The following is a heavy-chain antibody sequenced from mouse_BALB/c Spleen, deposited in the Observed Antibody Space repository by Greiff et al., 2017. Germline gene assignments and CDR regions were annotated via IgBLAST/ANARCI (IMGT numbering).Heavy chain of an antibody. V-gene: IGHV5-4*02. CDR2: ISDGGSYT. Sequence: DVMLVESGGGLVKPGGSLKLSCAASGFPFSDYYMYWVRQTPEKRLEWVATISDGGSYTYYPDSVKGRFTISRDNAKNNLYLQMSSLKSEDTAMYYCARGAMDYWGQGTSVTVSS. CDR3: ARGAMDY. CDR1: GFPFSDYY. J-gene: IGHJ4*01.